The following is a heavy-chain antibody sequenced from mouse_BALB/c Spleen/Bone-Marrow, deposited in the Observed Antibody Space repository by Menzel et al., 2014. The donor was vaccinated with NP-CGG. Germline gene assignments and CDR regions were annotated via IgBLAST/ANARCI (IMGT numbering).Heavy chain of an antibody. J-gene: IGHJ2*01. CDR2: INSNGGST. D-gene: IGHD1-1*01. V-gene: IGHV5-6-3*01. Sequence: EVQLVESGGGLVQPGGSLKLSCAASGFTFSSYGMSWVRQTPDKRLELVATINSNGGSTYYPDSVKGRFTISRDNAKNTLYLQMSSLKSEDTAMYYWARDYYGSSDYGGQGTTLTVSA. CDR3: ARDYYGSSDY. CDR1: GFTFSSYG.